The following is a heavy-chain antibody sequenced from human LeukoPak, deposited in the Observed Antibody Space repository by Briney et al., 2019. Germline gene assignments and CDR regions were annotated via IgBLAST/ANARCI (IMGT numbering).Heavy chain of an antibody. CDR2: ISGSGGST. J-gene: IGHJ4*02. CDR3: AKTTAGYSSGRYPGWPVDY. Sequence: GGSLRLSRAASGFTFSSYAMYWVRQAPGKGLEWVSGISGSGGSTYYADSVKGRFTISRDNSKNTVYLQMNSLRAEDTAVYYCAKTTAGYSSGRYPGWPVDYWGQGTLVTVSS. CDR1: GFTFSSYA. D-gene: IGHD6-19*01. V-gene: IGHV3-23*01.